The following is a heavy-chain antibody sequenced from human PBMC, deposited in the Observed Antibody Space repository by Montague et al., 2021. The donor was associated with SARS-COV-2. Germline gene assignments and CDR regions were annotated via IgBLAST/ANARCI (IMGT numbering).Heavy chain of an antibody. J-gene: IGHJ4*02. CDR2: INQSGRT. Sequence: SETLSLTCAVYGGSFSGYYWSWIRQPPEKGLEWIGEINQSGRTNINPSLKSRVIISVDTSKNQFSLKLSPVTAADTAVYYCARRGSSVWGVTVSAELDYWGQGILVIVSS. CDR1: GGSFSGYY. CDR3: ARRGSSVWGVTVSAELDY. D-gene: IGHD3-10*01. V-gene: IGHV4-34*01.